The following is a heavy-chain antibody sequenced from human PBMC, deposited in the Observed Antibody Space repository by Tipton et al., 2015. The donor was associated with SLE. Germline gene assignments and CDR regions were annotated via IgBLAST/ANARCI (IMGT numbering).Heavy chain of an antibody. J-gene: IGHJ3*02. D-gene: IGHD3-10*01. CDR2: IYTSGST. V-gene: IGHV4-59*01. CDR3: ARDRGGGPTPDAFDI. CDR1: GGSISSYY. Sequence: TLSLTCTVSGGSISSYYWSWIRQPPGKGLEWIGYIYTSGSTNYNPSLKSRVTISVDTSKNQFSLTLSSVTAADTAVYYCARDRGGGPTPDAFDIWGQGTMVTVSS.